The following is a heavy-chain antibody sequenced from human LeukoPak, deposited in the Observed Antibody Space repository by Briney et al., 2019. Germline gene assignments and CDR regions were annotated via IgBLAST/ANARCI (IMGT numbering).Heavy chain of an antibody. CDR2: IKEDGSEK. V-gene: IGHV3-7*03. Sequence: GGSLRLSCAASGFTFSSYWMNWVRQAPGKGPEWVANIKEDGSEKYYVDSVKGRFPISRDNAKNSLYLQMDSLRAEDTAIYYCVRSRGWFADHWGRGTLASVSS. CDR3: VRSRGWFADH. D-gene: IGHD6-19*01. J-gene: IGHJ4*02. CDR1: GFTFSSYW.